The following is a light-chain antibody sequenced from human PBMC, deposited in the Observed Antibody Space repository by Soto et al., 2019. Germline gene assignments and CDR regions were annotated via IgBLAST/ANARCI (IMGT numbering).Light chain of an antibody. V-gene: IGKV2-40*01. Sequence: DIVMTQTPLSLPVTPGEPASISCGSSQSLLDSDDGNTYLDWYLQKPGQSPQLLIYAASSLQVGVPSRFSGSGSGTDFTLTINSLQPEDFAAYYCQQSYSAPYTFGQGTKLEIK. J-gene: IGKJ2*01. CDR1: QSLLDSDDGNTY. CDR3: QQSYSAPYT. CDR2: AAS.